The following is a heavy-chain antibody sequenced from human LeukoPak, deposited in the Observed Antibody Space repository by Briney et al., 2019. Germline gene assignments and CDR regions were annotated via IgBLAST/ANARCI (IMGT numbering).Heavy chain of an antibody. J-gene: IGHJ5*02. CDR2: ISPAGGTT. Sequence: GGSLRLSCAASGFTFSDYAMSWVRQSPVRGLEWVSSISPAGGTTYYADSVKGRFTIFRDNSKNTLYVQMSSLRAEDTALYYCAKSRSGSSNWALRIFDNWGQGTLVSVSS. V-gene: IGHV3-23*01. CDR1: GFTFSDYA. D-gene: IGHD3-10*01. CDR3: AKSRSGSSNWALRIFDN.